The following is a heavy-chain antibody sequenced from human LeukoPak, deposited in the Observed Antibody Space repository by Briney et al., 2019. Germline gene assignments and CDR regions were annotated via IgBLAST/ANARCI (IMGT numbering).Heavy chain of an antibody. CDR3: ARAGSGWFQNENDAFDI. CDR1: GYTFTGYF. CDR2: INPNSGGT. J-gene: IGHJ3*02. Sequence: ASVKVSCKASGYTFTGYFMHWVRRAPGQGLEWMGWINPNSGGTNYAQKFQGRVTMTRDTSISTAYMELSRLRSDDTAVYYCARAGSGWFQNENDAFDIWGQGTMVTVSS. D-gene: IGHD6-19*01. V-gene: IGHV1-2*02.